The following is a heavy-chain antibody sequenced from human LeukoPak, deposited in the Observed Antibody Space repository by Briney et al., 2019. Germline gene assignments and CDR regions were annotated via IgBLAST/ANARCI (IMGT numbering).Heavy chain of an antibody. D-gene: IGHD6-13*01. CDR2: IFSDENNQ. Sequence: TGGSLRLSCEASGFTFSSYGMHWVRQAPGKGLEWVAIIFSDENNQNYADSVRGRFTISRDNSKNTLFLQMNSLRVEDTAVYYCAKSLRVAAAGGAFDIWGQGTMVTVSS. CDR1: GFTFSSYG. V-gene: IGHV3-30*18. CDR3: AKSLRVAAAGGAFDI. J-gene: IGHJ3*02.